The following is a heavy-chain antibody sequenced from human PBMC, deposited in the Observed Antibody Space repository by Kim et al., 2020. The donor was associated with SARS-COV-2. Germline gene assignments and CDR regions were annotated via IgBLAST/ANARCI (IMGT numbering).Heavy chain of an antibody. D-gene: IGHD3-10*01. CDR3: ARDVGDYNGMNN. V-gene: IGHV3-53*01. Sequence: TYSAASVRGRLTISRDNSKNTLYLQMTSLRAEDTAVYYCARDVGDYNGMNNWGQGTTVTVS. CDR2: T. J-gene: IGHJ6*02.